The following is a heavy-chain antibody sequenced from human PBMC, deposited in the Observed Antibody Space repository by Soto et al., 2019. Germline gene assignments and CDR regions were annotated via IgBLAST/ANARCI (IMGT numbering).Heavy chain of an antibody. Sequence: SETLSLTCTVSGASITFGGYSWSWIRRTPGKGLEWIGYINHLETTFYNPSFESRLTLSIDRAKNQFSLKLHSMSAADRAVYFCARGGGSDSFDYWGQGILVTVSS. J-gene: IGHJ4*02. D-gene: IGHD1-26*01. CDR2: INHLETT. CDR3: ARGGGSDSFDY. CDR1: GASITFGGYS. V-gene: IGHV4-30-2*01.